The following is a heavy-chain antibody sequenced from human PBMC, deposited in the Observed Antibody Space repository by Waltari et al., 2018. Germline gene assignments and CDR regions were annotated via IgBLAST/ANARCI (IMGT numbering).Heavy chain of an antibody. CDR2: MSGSGRST. J-gene: IGHJ4*02. CDR3: AGGGYYYDSSGYHHSDY. V-gene: IGHV3-23*01. D-gene: IGHD3-22*01. Sequence: EVQLLESGGGLVQPGGSLRLSCAASGFTFSSYAMSWVRQAPGKGVVWVSAMSGSGRSTYYADAVKGRFTIARDNSKNTLYLQMNSLRAEDTAVYYCAGGGYYYDSSGYHHSDYWGQGTLVTVSS. CDR1: GFTFSSYA.